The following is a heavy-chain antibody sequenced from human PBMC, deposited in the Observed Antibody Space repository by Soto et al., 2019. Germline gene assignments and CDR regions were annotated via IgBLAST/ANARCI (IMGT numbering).Heavy chain of an antibody. CDR3: ATVDNYYGSEI. CDR1: GITFSNYG. Sequence: QVQLVESGGGVVQPGRSLRLSCEASGITFSNYGMHWVRQAPGKGLEWVAVIWYDATTKYYADTVQGRFTISRNNSKNTLYLQMNSLRADDTAVYYCATVDNYYGSEIWGQGTLVTVSS. J-gene: IGHJ4*02. CDR2: IWYDATTK. V-gene: IGHV3-33*01. D-gene: IGHD3-10*01.